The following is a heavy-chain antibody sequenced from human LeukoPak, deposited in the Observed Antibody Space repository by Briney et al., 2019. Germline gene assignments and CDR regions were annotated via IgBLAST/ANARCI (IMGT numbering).Heavy chain of an antibody. CDR1: GFTSCSYW. D-gene: IGHD2-2*01. J-gene: IGHJ5*02. V-gene: IGHV3-7*03. CDR3: ARGVENGDYCSGTSCYWFDP. CDR2: IKQDGGEK. Sequence: GGSLRLSCAASGFTSCSYWMSWVRPARGEGLEWVANIKQDGGEKYYVASVKGPLTNSKDNAKNSLYLQMNSLRAEDTGVYYCARGVENGDYCSGTSCYWFDPWGPGTLVTVSS.